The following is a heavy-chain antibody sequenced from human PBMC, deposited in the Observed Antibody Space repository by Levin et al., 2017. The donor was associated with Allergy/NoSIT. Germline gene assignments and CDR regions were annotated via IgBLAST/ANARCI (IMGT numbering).Heavy chain of an antibody. Sequence: GESLKISCEASGFTFSTYAMSWVRQAPGKGLEWLSGISATGGTTYYAYSVRGRFTISRDNSKNTLYLQMNRLRAEDTAVYYCAKIPYTDWYPSYFDYWGHGALLTVSS. V-gene: IGHV3-23*01. CDR3: AKIPYTDWYPSYFDY. CDR2: ISATGGTT. J-gene: IGHJ4*01. CDR1: GFTFSTYA. D-gene: IGHD3-9*01.